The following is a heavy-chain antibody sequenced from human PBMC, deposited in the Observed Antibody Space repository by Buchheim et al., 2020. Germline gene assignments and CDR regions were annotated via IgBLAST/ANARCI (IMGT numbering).Heavy chain of an antibody. V-gene: IGHV3-30*18. Sequence: VQLLESGGGVVQPGRSLRLSCAASGFTFSSYGMHWVRQAPGKGLEWVAVISYDGSNKYYADSVKGRFTISRDNSKNKLYLQMNSLRAEDTAVYYCAKDFVSDYWGQGTL. CDR1: GFTFSSYG. J-gene: IGHJ4*02. CDR2: ISYDGSNK. CDR3: AKDFVSDY.